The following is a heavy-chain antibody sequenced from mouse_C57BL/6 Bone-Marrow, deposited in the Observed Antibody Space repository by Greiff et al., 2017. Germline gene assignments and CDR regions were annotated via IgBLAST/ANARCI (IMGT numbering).Heavy chain of an antibody. D-gene: IGHD3-2*02. CDR2: IDPENGDT. CDR1: GFNIKDDY. CDR3: TTRSPTAQATYFDY. J-gene: IGHJ2*01. Sequence: VQLQQSGAELVRPGASVKLSCTASGFNIKDDYMHWVKQRPEQGLEWIGWIDPENGDTEYASKFQGKATITADTSSNTAYLQLSSLTSEDTAVYYCTTRSPTAQATYFDYWGQGTTLTVSS. V-gene: IGHV14-4*01.